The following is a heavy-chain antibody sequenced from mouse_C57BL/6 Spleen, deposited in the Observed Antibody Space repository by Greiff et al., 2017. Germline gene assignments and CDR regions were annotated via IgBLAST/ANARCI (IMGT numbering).Heavy chain of an antibody. D-gene: IGHD1-1*01. CDR2: IDPETGGT. Sequence: VQLVESGAELERPGASVTLSCKASGYTFTDYEMHWVKQTPVHGLEWIGAIDPETGGTAYNQKFKGKAILTADKSSSTAYMELRSLTSEDSAVYYCTRGETVAPSYWGQGTTLTVSS. CDR1: GYTFTDYE. V-gene: IGHV1-15*01. CDR3: TRGETVAPSY. J-gene: IGHJ2*01.